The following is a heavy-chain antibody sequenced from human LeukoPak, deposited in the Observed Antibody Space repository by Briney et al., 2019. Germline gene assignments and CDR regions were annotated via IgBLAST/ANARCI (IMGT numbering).Heavy chain of an antibody. D-gene: IGHD3-16*01. CDR1: GGSISSYY. V-gene: IGHV4-59*12. Sequence: PSETLSLTCTASGGSISSYYWSWIRQPPGKGLEWVGYIYYSGSTRYNPSLKSRVTISADTSKNQFSLKLSSVTAADTAVYYCARYDPGAFDIWGQGTMVTVSS. J-gene: IGHJ3*02. CDR3: ARYDPGAFDI. CDR2: IYYSGST.